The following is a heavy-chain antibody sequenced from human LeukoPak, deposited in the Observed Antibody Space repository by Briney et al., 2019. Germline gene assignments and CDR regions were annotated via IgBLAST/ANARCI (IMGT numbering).Heavy chain of an antibody. V-gene: IGHV3-53*01. Sequence: GGSLRLSCAASGFTVSSNYMSWVRQAPGKGLEWVSVIYRGGSTYYADSVKGRFTISRDNSKNTLSLQMNSLRAEDTAVYYCARVGVLSSSWLLYWGQGTLVTVSS. CDR3: ARVGVLSSSWLLY. CDR1: GFTVSSNY. J-gene: IGHJ4*02. D-gene: IGHD6-13*01. CDR2: IYRGGST.